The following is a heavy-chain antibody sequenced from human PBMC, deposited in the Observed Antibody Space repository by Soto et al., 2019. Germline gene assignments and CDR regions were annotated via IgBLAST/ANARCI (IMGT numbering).Heavy chain of an antibody. CDR2: ISPLFSTT. V-gene: IGHV1-69*01. D-gene: IGHD6-13*01. CDR1: GDLFNNYA. CDR3: AASSSVAAAGYFKF. J-gene: IGHJ4*02. Sequence: QVQLVQSGAEVKEPGSTVQVSYNATGDLFNNYAFNWVRQAPGQGLEWMGRISPLFSTTNYAQKFQGRVTIGADELTTIVYLEVSNLESEDTAMYYCAASSSVAAAGYFKFWGQGTLVTV.